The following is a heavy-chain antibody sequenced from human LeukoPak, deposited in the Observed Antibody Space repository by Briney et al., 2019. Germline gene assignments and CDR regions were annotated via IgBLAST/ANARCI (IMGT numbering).Heavy chain of an antibody. J-gene: IGHJ3*02. CDR1: GFTFSSYA. CDR2: ISGSGGST. V-gene: IGHV3-23*01. CDR3: AKDITPDYGGNDDAFDI. Sequence: GGSLRLSCAASGFTFSSYAMSWVRQAPGKGLEWVSAISGSGGSTYYADSVKGRFTISRDNSKNTLYLQMNSLRAEDTAVYYCAKDITPDYGGNDDAFDIWGQGTMVTVSS. D-gene: IGHD4-23*01.